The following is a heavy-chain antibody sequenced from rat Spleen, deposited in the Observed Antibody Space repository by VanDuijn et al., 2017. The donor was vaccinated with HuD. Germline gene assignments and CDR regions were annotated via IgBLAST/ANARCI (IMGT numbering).Heavy chain of an antibody. CDR1: GFTFSDYN. Sequence: EVQLVESGGGLVQPGRSLKLSCVASGFTFSDYNMAWVRQAPKKGLEWVATIRSDGSNTYYRDSVKGRFTISRDNAKNTLYLQMDSLRSEDTATYYCTTGDYGGYSEYVMDAWGQGASVTVSS. D-gene: IGHD1-11*01. V-gene: IGHV5S10*01. CDR3: TTGDYGGYSEYVMDA. J-gene: IGHJ4*01. CDR2: IRSDGSNT.